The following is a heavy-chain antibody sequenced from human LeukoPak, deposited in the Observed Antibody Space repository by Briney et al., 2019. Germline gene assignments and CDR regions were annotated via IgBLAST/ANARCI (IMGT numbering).Heavy chain of an antibody. Sequence: ASVKVSCKASGYTFTSYDINWVRQATGQGLEWMGWMNPNSGNTGYAQKFQGRVTMTRNTSISTAYMELSSLRSEDTAVYYCARKLRGIAAAGTRNWFDPRGQGTLVTVSS. CDR2: MNPNSGNT. J-gene: IGHJ5*02. V-gene: IGHV1-8*01. CDR3: ARKLRGIAAAGTRNWFDP. D-gene: IGHD6-13*01. CDR1: GYTFTSYD.